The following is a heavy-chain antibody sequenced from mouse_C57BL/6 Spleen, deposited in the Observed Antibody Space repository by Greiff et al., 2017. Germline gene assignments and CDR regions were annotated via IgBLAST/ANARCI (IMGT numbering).Heavy chain of an antibody. J-gene: IGHJ3*01. CDR2: IYPGDGDT. D-gene: IGHD1-1*01. Sequence: QVQLKESGAELVKPGASVKISCKASGYAFSSYWMNWVKQRPGKGLEWIGQIYPGDGDTNYNGKFKGKATLTADKSSSTAYMQLSSLTSEDSAVYFCARTHHGSSWFAYWGQGTLVTVSA. V-gene: IGHV1-80*01. CDR3: ARTHHGSSWFAY. CDR1: GYAFSSYW.